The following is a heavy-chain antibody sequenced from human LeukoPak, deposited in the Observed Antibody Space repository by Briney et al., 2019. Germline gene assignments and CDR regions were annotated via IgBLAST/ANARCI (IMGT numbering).Heavy chain of an antibody. J-gene: IGHJ4*02. CDR2: VNHRGST. V-gene: IGHV4-34*01. CDR1: GVSFRGYY. CDR3: TKEDY. Sequence: SETLSLTCAVYGVSFRGYYWSWIRQPQGKGLEWIGEVNHRGSTNYNPSLKSRVTISVDTSKNQFSLKLSSVTAADTAVYYCTKEDYWGQGTLVTVSS.